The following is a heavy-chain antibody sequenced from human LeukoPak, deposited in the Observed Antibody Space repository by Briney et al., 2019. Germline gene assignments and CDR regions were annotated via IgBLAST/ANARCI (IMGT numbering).Heavy chain of an antibody. D-gene: IGHD6-25*01. J-gene: IGHJ6*03. V-gene: IGHV4-39*07. CDR1: GGSISSSSYY. CDR2: MYYTGST. Sequence: SETLSLTCTVSGGSISSSSYYWGWIRQPPGKGLEWIGSMYYTGSTYYNPSLKSRVTISVDTSKNQFSLKLSSVTAADTAVYYCASGFYMDVWGRGTTVTVSS. CDR3: ASGFYMDV.